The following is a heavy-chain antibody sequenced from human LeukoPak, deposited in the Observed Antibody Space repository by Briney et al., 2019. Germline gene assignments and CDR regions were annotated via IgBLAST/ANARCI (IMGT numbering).Heavy chain of an antibody. Sequence: GGSLRLSCAASGFTFSSYWMHWVRQAPGKGLVCVSRINSDGSTTNYADSVKGRFTISRDNAKNTLYLQMNSLRADDTAVYSCARAIKSGWSGELSAWGQGTLVTVSS. D-gene: IGHD6-19*01. CDR3: ARAIKSGWSGELSA. CDR2: INSDGSTT. V-gene: IGHV3-74*01. CDR1: GFTFSSYW. J-gene: IGHJ5*02.